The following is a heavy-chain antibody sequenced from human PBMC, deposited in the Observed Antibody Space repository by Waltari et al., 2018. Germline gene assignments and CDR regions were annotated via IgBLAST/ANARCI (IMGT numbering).Heavy chain of an antibody. V-gene: IGHV3-11*06. CDR2: IATTSKT. J-gene: IGHJ4*02. D-gene: IGHD3-9*01. CDR3: ARAYGSTGDFDL. Sequence: QVQLVDSGGDLVRPGGSLTLSCSASGFRLNNYYLSWIRQAPGKGLDWISYIATTSKTKNAYSVKVRFTISRDNANNSTYLHMNNVRVEDTAVYFCARAYGSTGDFDLWGQGTLVTVSS. CDR1: GFRLNNYY.